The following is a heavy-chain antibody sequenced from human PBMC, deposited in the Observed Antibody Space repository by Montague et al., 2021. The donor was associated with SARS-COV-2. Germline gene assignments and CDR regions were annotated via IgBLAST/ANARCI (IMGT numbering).Heavy chain of an antibody. D-gene: IGHD2/OR15-2a*01. CDR2: ISEDTEGK. CDR3: AKTLYAYHGLDY. Sequence: SLRLSCAASGFFFRNHCMSWVRQAPGKGLEWVASISEDTEGKNYVDSVKGRFTISRDNAENSLYLQLNSLRADDTAVYYCAKTLYAYHGLDYWGQGTTVTVSS. V-gene: IGHV3-7*03. J-gene: IGHJ6*02. CDR1: GFFFRNHC.